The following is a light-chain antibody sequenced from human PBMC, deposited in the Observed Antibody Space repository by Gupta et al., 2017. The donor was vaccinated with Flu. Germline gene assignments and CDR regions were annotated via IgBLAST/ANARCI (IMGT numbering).Light chain of an antibody. CDR3: QQSYSTPLT. Sequence: DIQMTQSPSSLSASVGERVTITCRASQSISTFLNWYQKKPGKAPKLLIYAASSLQSGVPSRFSGSGSGTDFTLTIISLQPEDFATYYCQQSYSTPLTFGGGTKVEIK. J-gene: IGKJ4*01. CDR2: AAS. V-gene: IGKV1-39*01. CDR1: QSISTF.